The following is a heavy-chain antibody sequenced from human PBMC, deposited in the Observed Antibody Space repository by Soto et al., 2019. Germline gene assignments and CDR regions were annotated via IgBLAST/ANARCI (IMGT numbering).Heavy chain of an antibody. CDR3: ASGRYCSSTSCYSYYYYGMDV. J-gene: IGHJ6*02. V-gene: IGHV1-69*13. Sequence: SVKVSCKASGGTFSSYAISWVRQAPGQGLEWMGGIIPIFGTANYAQKFQGRVTITADESTSTAYMELSSLRSEDTAVYYCASGRYCSSTSCYSYYYYGMDVWGQGTTVTVSS. CDR1: GGTFSSYA. CDR2: IIPIFGTA. D-gene: IGHD2-2*01.